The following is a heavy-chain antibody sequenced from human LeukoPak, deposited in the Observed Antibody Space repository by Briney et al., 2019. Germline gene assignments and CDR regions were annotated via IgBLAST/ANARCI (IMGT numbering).Heavy chain of an antibody. Sequence: NPSETLSLTCAVYGGSFSGYYWSWIRQPPGKGLEWIGEINHSGSTNYNPSLKSRVTISVDTSKNQFSLKLSSVTAADTAVYYCARVFKRYSDYGSDPWGQGTLVTVSS. V-gene: IGHV4-34*01. D-gene: IGHD4-11*01. CDR2: INHSGST. J-gene: IGHJ5*02. CDR1: GGSFSGYY. CDR3: ARVFKRYSDYGSDP.